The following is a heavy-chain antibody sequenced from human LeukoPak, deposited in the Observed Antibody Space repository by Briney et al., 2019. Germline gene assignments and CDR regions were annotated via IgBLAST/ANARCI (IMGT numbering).Heavy chain of an antibody. CDR2: IIPIFGTA. V-gene: IGHV1-69*13. J-gene: IGHJ3*02. D-gene: IGHD3-22*01. Sequence: SVKDSCKASGGTLSSYAISWVRHAPGQWLEWMGGIIPIFGTANYAQKFQGSVTITADESTSTAYMELSSLRSEDTAVYYCARVSDSSGYSREAFDIWGQGTMVTVSS. CDR3: ARVSDSSGYSREAFDI. CDR1: GGTLSSYA.